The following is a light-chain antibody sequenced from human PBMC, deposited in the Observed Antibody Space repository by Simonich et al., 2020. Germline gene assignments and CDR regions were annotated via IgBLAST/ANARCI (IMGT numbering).Light chain of an antibody. Sequence: QSALTQPASVSGSPGQSITISCTGTSSDVGGYNYVSLYQQHPGKAPKLMIYDVSKRPSGVSNRCSGSKSGNTASLTISGLQAEDEADYYCSSYTSSSTLVFGGGTKLTVL. CDR2: DVS. CDR3: SSYTSSSTLV. CDR1: SSDVGGYNY. V-gene: IGLV2-14*01. J-gene: IGLJ3*02.